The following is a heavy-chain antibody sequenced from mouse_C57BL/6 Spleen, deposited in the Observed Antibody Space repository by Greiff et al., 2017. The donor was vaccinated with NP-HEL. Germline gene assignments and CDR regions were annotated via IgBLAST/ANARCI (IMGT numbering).Heavy chain of an antibody. D-gene: IGHD2-1*01. Sequence: EVKVEESGGGLVKPGGSLKLSCAASGFTFSDYGMHWVRQAPEKGLEWVAYISSGSSTIYYADTVKGRFTISRDNAKNTLFLQMTSLRSEDTAMYYCATYGNPWYFDVWGTGTTVTVSS. CDR1: GFTFSDYG. CDR2: ISSGSSTI. V-gene: IGHV5-17*01. CDR3: ATYGNPWYFDV. J-gene: IGHJ1*03.